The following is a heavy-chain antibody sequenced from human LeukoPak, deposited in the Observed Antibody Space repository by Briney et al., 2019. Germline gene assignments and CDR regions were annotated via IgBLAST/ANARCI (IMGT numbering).Heavy chain of an antibody. D-gene: IGHD6-13*01. Sequence: SETLSLTCAVYGESFSGYYWSWIRQPPGRGLEWIGEINHSGSTSYSASLKSRVTISVDTSKNQFSLKLNSVTAADTAVYYCARGDIAAGGAPFDYWSQGTLVTVSS. V-gene: IGHV4-34*01. CDR2: INHSGST. CDR3: ARGDIAAGGAPFDY. J-gene: IGHJ4*02. CDR1: GESFSGYY.